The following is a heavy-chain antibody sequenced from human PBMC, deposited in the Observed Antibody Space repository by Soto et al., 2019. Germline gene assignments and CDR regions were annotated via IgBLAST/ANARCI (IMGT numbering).Heavy chain of an antibody. CDR3: AKDRAGDDYGDYGNWFDP. CDR2: ISGSGGST. V-gene: IGHV3-23*01. D-gene: IGHD4-17*01. CDR1: GFTFSSYA. Sequence: EVQLLESGGGLVQPGGSLRLSCAASGFTFSSYAMSWVRQAPGKGLEWVSAISGSGGSTYYADSVKGRFTISRDNSKNTLYLQMNSLRAEDTAVYYCAKDRAGDDYGDYGNWFDPWGQGTLDTVSS. J-gene: IGHJ5*02.